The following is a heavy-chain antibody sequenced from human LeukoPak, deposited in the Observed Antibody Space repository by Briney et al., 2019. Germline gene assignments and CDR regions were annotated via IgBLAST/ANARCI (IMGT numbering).Heavy chain of an antibody. CDR3: ARHLSGITGYTYGRGIDY. D-gene: IGHD5-18*01. V-gene: IGHV3-23*01. CDR2: ISGSGVST. J-gene: IGHJ4*02. Sequence: GGTLRLSCAASGFTFSSYGMSWVRQAPGKGLEWVSAISGSGVSTYYADSVKGRFTISRDNAKTSLYLQMNSLRAEDTAVYYCARHLSGITGYTYGRGIDYWGQGTLVTVSS. CDR1: GFTFSSYG.